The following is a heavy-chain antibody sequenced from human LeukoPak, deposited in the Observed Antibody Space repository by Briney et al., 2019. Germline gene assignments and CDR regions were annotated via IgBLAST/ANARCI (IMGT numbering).Heavy chain of an antibody. Sequence: SETLSLTCAVYVESFSGYYWSWIRQPPGKGLEWIGEINHSGSTNYNPSLKSRVTISVDTSKNQFSLKLSSVTAADTAVYYCARGRRLVYCSSTSCYVHFDYWGQGTLVTVSS. CDR1: VESFSGYY. V-gene: IGHV4-34*01. CDR3: ARGRRLVYCSSTSCYVHFDY. D-gene: IGHD2-2*01. CDR2: INHSGST. J-gene: IGHJ4*02.